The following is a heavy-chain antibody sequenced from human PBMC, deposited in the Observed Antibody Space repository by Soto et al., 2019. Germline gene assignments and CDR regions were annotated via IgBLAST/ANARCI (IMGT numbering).Heavy chain of an antibody. D-gene: IGHD2-2*02. Sequence: GGSLRLSCAASSSTFSNYAMSWVRQAPGKGLEWVSTISGGGSSKYYADSVKGRFTISRDNSKNTLYLQMNSLRAEDTAIYYCARPRSPRWEDCSSSSCYIRYWGQGTLVTVSS. J-gene: IGHJ4*02. CDR1: SSTFSNYA. CDR3: ARPRSPRWEDCSSSSCYIRY. V-gene: IGHV3-23*01. CDR2: ISGGGSSK.